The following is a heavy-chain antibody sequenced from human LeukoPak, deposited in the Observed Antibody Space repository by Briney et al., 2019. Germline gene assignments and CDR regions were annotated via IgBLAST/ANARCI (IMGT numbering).Heavy chain of an antibody. CDR1: GYTFTNYG. J-gene: IGHJ6*02. D-gene: IGHD6-13*01. CDR3: ARILRIAAAGSLFYYYAMDV. CDR2: ICAYSGDT. Sequence: ASVKVSCKASGYTFTNYGIIWVRQAPGQGLEWMGWICAYSGDTNYAQNLQGRVTMTTDTSTSTAYMELRSLKSDDTAIIFCARILRIAAAGSLFYYYAMDVWGQGTTVTVSS. V-gene: IGHV1-18*01.